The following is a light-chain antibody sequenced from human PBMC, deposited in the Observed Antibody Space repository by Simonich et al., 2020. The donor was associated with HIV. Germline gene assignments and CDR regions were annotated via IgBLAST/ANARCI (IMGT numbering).Light chain of an antibody. J-gene: IGLJ2*01. CDR1: SSNIGSNT. V-gene: IGLV1-44*01. CDR2: SNN. Sequence: QSVLTQQPSASGTPGQRVTISCSGSSSNIGSNTVNWYQQVRGTAPQLLIYSNNKRPSGVPDRFSVSKSATSASLAISGLQSGDEADYYCAAWDDSLNGVFGGGTKLTVL. CDR3: AAWDDSLNGV.